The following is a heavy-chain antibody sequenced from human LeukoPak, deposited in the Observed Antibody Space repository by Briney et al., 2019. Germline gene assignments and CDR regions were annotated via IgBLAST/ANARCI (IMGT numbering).Heavy chain of an antibody. CDR3: ARGRSGYGSGSHPYYYYYYMDV. J-gene: IGHJ6*03. CDR2: MNPNSGNT. D-gene: IGHD3-10*01. V-gene: IGHV1-8*03. CDR1: GYTFTGYY. Sequence: GASVKVSCKASGYTFTGYYMHWVRQATGQGLEWMGWMNPNSGNTGYAQKFQGRVTITRNASISTAYMELSSLRSEDTAVYYCARGRSGYGSGSHPYYYYYYMDVWGKGTTVTVSS.